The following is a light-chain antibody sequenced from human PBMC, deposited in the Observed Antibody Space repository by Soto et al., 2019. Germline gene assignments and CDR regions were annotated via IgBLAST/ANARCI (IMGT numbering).Light chain of an antibody. V-gene: IGKV3-20*01. CDR3: QQYAGLPRT. CDR1: QSVIRNS. J-gene: IGKJ1*01. CDR2: GAS. Sequence: EIVLTQSPGTLSLSPGERATLSCRASQSVIRNSLAWFQQLPGQAPRLLIYGASNRFTGIPERFRGSGSGTDFTLTISRLEPEDFAVYYCQQYAGLPRTFGQGTKVEVK.